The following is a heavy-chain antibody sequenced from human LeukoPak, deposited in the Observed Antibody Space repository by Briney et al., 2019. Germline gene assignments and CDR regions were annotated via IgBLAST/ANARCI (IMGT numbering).Heavy chain of an antibody. Sequence: ASVKVSCKASGYTFTSYDINWVRQATGQGLEWMGWMNPNSGNTGYALKFQGRVTMTRNTSISTAYMELSSLRSEDTAVYYCARRRVGATYNWFDPWGQGTLVTVSS. V-gene: IGHV1-8*01. D-gene: IGHD1-26*01. J-gene: IGHJ5*02. CDR2: MNPNSGNT. CDR1: GYTFTSYD. CDR3: ARRRVGATYNWFDP.